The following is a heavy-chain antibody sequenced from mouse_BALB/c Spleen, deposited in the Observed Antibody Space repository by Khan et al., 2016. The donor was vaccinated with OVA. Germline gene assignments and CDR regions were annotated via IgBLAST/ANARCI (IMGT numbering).Heavy chain of an antibody. D-gene: IGHD2-3*01. CDR2: IAPANGNT. Sequence: MQLEESGAELVKPGASVKLSCTASGFNIKDTYLHWVKQRPEQGLEWIGRIAPANGNTQYDPKFQGKATITSDTSSDTSYLQLNSLTSEDTAVYYWARPSYDPRDFEVWGAGTTGTVSS. J-gene: IGHJ1*01. V-gene: IGHV14-3*02. CDR3: ARPSYDPRDFEV. CDR1: GFNIKDTY.